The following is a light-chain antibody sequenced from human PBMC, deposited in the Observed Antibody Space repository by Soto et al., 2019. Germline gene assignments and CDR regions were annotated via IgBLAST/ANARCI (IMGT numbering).Light chain of an antibody. V-gene: IGKV3-20*01. J-gene: IGKJ2*01. CDR1: ESIASNY. Sequence: EIVLTQSPGTLSLSPGERATLSCRASESIASNYLAWYQQKPGQAPRLLIYTASNRATGIPDKISGSGSGTDFTLTISRLEPEDSAVYYCQQFDTSPYTFGQGTKLEIK. CDR3: QQFDTSPYT. CDR2: TAS.